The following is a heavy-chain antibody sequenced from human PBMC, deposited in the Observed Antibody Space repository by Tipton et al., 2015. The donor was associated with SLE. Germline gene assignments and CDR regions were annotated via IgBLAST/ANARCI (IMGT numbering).Heavy chain of an antibody. CDR1: GGSSSSTSYY. CDR2: VYTTGVT. Sequence: TLSLTCTVSGGSSSSTSYYCNWIRQPAGKGLEWVGRVYTTGVTNYNPSLKSRVTMSVDTSKKQFSLRLTSVTAADTAVYYCARLAIAAAGGRWGQGTLVTVSS. J-gene: IGHJ4*02. CDR3: ARLAIAAAGGR. V-gene: IGHV4-61*02. D-gene: IGHD6-13*01.